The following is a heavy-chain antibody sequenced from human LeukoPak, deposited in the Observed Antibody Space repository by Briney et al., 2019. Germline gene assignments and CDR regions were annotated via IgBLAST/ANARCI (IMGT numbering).Heavy chain of an antibody. J-gene: IGHJ3*02. CDR1: GFTFTSSA. V-gene: IGHV1-58*02. CDR2: IVVGSGNT. Sequence: SVKVSCKASGFTFTSSAMQWVRQARGQRREWIGWIVVGSGNTNYAQKFQERVTITRDMSTSTAYMELSSLRSEDTAVYYCAADPRIVGATGGGDAFDIWGQGTMVTVSS. D-gene: IGHD1-26*01. CDR3: AADPRIVGATGGGDAFDI.